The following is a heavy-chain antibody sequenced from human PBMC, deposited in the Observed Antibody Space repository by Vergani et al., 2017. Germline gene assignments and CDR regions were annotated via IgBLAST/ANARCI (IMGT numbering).Heavy chain of an antibody. CDR3: ARTRSPIAMIRQFEQ. CDR2: ITRGSKSI. J-gene: IGHJ4*02. D-gene: IGHD5-18*01. Sequence: EVRLVDSGGGVVKPGGSLTISCATSGFDFTNSAMSWIRQAPGRGLQWVSSITRGSKSIYYADSVKGRFTITRDDVKKSLLLRMNNLKVDDTAIYYCARTRSPIAMIRQFEQWGQGTLVTVSS. V-gene: IGHV3-21*02. CDR1: GFDFTNSA.